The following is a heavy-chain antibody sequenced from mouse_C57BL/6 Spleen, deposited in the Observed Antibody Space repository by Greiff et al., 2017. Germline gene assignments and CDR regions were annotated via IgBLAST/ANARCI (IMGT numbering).Heavy chain of an antibody. CDR1: GFTFSDYG. CDR3: ARCYYYGSSPFAY. Sequence: VQLKESGGGLVKPGGSLKLSCAASGFTFSDYGMHWVRQAPEKGLEWVAYISSGSSTIYYADTVKGRFTISRDNAKNTLFLQMTSLRSEDTAMYYCARCYYYGSSPFAYWGQGTLVTVSA. CDR2: ISSGSSTI. V-gene: IGHV5-17*01. J-gene: IGHJ3*01. D-gene: IGHD1-1*01.